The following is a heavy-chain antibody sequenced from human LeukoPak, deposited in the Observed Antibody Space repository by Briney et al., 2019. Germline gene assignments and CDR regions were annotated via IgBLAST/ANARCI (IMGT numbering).Heavy chain of an antibody. J-gene: IGHJ4*02. D-gene: IGHD2-2*01. CDR2: ISYDGSNK. V-gene: IGHV3-30*03. CDR1: GFTFSSYG. Sequence: AGGSLRLSCAASGFTFSSYGMHWVRQAPGKGLEWVAVISYDGSNKYYADSVKGRFTISRDNSKNTLYLQMNSLRAEDTAVYYCASSRVGGLPIDYWGQGTLVTVSS. CDR3: ASSRVGGLPIDY.